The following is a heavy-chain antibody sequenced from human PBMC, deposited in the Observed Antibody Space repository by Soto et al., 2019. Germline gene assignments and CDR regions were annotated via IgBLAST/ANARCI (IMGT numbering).Heavy chain of an antibody. CDR1: GGTFSSYA. D-gene: IGHD3-3*01. CDR3: ARGGPITIFGVVINLASDINYYYYGMDV. Sequence: SVKVSCKASGGTFSSYAISWVRQAPGQGLEWMGGIIPIFGTANYAQKFQGRVTITADESTSTAYMELSSLRSEDTAVYYCARGGPITIFGVVINLASDINYYYYGMDVWGQGTTVTV. V-gene: IGHV1-69*13. CDR2: IIPIFGTA. J-gene: IGHJ6*02.